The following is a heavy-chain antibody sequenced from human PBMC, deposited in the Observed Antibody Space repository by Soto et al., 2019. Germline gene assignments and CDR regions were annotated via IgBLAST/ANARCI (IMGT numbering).Heavy chain of an antibody. CDR3: ARRIVGLLDY. CDR2: IYYSGST. Sequence: SQTLSLTCTVSGGSISSSSYYWGWIRQPPGKGLEWIGSIYYSGSTYYNPSLKSRVTISVDTSKNQFSLKLSSVTAADTAVYYCARRIVGLLDYWGQGTLVTVSS. D-gene: IGHD2-21*01. J-gene: IGHJ4*02. CDR1: GGSISSSSYY. V-gene: IGHV4-39*01.